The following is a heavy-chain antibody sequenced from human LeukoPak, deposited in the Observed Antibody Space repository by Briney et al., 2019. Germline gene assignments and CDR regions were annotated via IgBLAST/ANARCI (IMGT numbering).Heavy chain of an antibody. CDR2: IKGDGSHT. CDR1: GFTFSNYW. J-gene: IGHJ4*02. V-gene: IGHV3-74*01. Sequence: GGSLRLSCAASGFTFSNYWMHWVRQAPGKGLVWVSRIKGDGSHTIYADSVKGRFTISRDNAKNTLYLQMKSLRAEDTAVYYCAKDPIVVVPAASGEDYWGQGTLVTVSS. CDR3: AKDPIVVVPAASGEDY. D-gene: IGHD2-2*01.